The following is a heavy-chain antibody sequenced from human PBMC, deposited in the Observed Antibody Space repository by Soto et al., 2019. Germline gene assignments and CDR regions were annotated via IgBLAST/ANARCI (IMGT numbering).Heavy chain of an antibody. CDR2: ISGSGGST. V-gene: IGHV3-23*01. CDR1: GFTFSSYA. Sequence: GGSLRLSCAASGFTFSSYAMSWVRQAPGKGLEWVSAISGSGGSTYYADSVKGRFTISRDNSKNTLYLQMNSLRAEDTAVYYCAKLGQLEHYYYYYMDVWGKGTTVTVSS. D-gene: IGHD1-1*01. J-gene: IGHJ6*03. CDR3: AKLGQLEHYYYYYMDV.